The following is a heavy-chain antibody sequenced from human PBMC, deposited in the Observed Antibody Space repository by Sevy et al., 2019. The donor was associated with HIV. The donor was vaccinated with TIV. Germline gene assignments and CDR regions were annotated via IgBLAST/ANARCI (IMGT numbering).Heavy chain of an antibody. CDR2: LRYDGSNK. D-gene: IGHD3-16*01. CDR3: AKAPSPMITFGGVADY. CDR1: GFTFSSYG. V-gene: IGHV3-30*02. Sequence: GGSLRLSCAASGFTFSSYGMHWVRRAPGKGLEWVAFLRYDGSNKYYADSVKGRFTISRDNSKNTLYLKMNSLRAEDTAVYYCAKAPSPMITFGGVADYWGQGTLVTVSS. J-gene: IGHJ4*02.